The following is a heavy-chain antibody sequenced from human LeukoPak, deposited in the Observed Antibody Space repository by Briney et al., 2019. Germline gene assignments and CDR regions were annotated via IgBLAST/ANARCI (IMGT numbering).Heavy chain of an antibody. J-gene: IGHJ4*02. V-gene: IGHV4-39*01. CDR3: ARHKAYYYDSSGYFRVVDY. Sequence: SETLSLTCTVSGGSISSSSYYWGWIRQPPGKGLEWIGSIYYSGSTYYNPSLKSRVTTSVDTSKNQFSLKLSSVTAADTAVYYCARHKAYYYDSSGYFRVVDYWGQGTLVTVSS. D-gene: IGHD3-22*01. CDR2: IYYSGST. CDR1: GGSISSSSYY.